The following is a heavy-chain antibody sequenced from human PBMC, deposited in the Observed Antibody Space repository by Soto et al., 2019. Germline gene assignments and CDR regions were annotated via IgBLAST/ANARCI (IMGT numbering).Heavy chain of an antibody. CDR3: ARAQNQQASSWYNAFDI. Sequence: SETLSLTCTVSGGSISGSSYYWGWIRQPPGKGLEGIGSIYYSGSTYYNPSLKSRVTISVDTAKNQFSLKLSSVTAADTAVYYCARAQNQQASSWYNAFDIWGQGTMVTVSS. CDR1: GGSISGSSYY. J-gene: IGHJ3*02. D-gene: IGHD6-13*01. CDR2: IYYSGST. V-gene: IGHV4-39*07.